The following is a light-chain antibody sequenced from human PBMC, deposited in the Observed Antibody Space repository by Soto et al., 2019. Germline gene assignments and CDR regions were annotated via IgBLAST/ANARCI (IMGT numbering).Light chain of an antibody. J-gene: IGKJ1*01. Sequence: EIVLTQSPGTLSLSPGERATLSCRASQSVINNYLAWYQQKPGQAPRLLIYGASNRATGIPDRFSGSGSGTDFTLTISRLEPEDFVIYYCQQYGSSPWTFGQGTKVDIK. V-gene: IGKV3-20*01. CDR1: QSVINNY. CDR2: GAS. CDR3: QQYGSSPWT.